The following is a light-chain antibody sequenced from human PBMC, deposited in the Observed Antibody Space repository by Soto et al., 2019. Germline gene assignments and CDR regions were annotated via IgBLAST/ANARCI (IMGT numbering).Light chain of an antibody. CDR3: QQTYTTHEIT. CDR1: QSISKW. CDR2: DAS. J-gene: IGKJ5*01. V-gene: IGKV1-5*01. Sequence: DIQMTQSPSTLSASVGDRVTITCRASQSISKWLAWYQQKPGKATDLMIYDASSLEGGVPSRFSGSGDGTEFTLTISSLQPEDFAIYYCQQTYTTHEITFGQGTRLEIK.